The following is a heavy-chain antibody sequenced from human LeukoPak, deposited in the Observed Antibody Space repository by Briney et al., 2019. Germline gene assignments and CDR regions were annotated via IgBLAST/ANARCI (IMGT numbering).Heavy chain of an antibody. CDR2: ISGSGGSI. V-gene: IGHV3-23*01. CDR3: AKSGLNRFDY. Sequence: PGGSLRLSCAASELTFSSYAMNWVRQAPGKGLEWVSGISGSGGSIYYADSVKGRFTISRDNSKNKVYLQMNSLRAEDTAVYYCAKSGLNRFDYWGQGTLVTVSS. D-gene: IGHD2-15*01. CDR1: ELTFSSYA. J-gene: IGHJ4*02.